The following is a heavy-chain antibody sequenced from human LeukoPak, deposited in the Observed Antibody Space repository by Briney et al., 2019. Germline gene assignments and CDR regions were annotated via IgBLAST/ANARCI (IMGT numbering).Heavy chain of an antibody. V-gene: IGHV3-23*01. Sequence: GGSLRLSCAASGFTFSNYAMSWVGQAPGKGLEWVSSISGSGGSTYYADSVKGRFTISRDNSKNTLFLQMNSLRAEDTAVYYCAKDPYYYDTSGYNGDYWGQGTLVTVSS. J-gene: IGHJ4*02. CDR2: ISGSGGST. CDR1: GFTFSNYA. CDR3: AKDPYYYDTSGYNGDY. D-gene: IGHD3-22*01.